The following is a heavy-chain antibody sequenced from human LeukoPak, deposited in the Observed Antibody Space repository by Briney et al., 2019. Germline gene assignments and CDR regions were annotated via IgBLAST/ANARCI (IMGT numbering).Heavy chain of an antibody. CDR2: IYTSGST. J-gene: IGHJ2*01. CDR3: AMSIAARFWYFDL. V-gene: IGHV4-61*02. CDR1: GGSISSGSYY. D-gene: IGHD6-6*01. Sequence: ASETLSLTCTVSGGSISSGSYYWSWIRQPAGKGLEWIGRIYTSGSTNYNPSLKSRVTTSVDTSKNQFSLKLSSVTAADTAVYYCAMSIAARFWYFDLWGRGTLVTVSS.